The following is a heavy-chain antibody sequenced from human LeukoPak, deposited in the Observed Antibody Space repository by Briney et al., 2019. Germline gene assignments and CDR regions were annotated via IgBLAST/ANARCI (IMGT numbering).Heavy chain of an antibody. J-gene: IGHJ4*02. CDR3: ARDDGIAAAGLFDY. CDR2: IYYSGST. D-gene: IGHD6-13*01. Sequence: SDTLSLTCTVSGGSVSSISYDWGWIRRPPGKGLEWIGGIYYSGSTYYNPSLKSRVTISVDTSKNQFSLKLSSVTAADTAVYYCARDDGIAAAGLFDYWGQGTLVTVSS. CDR1: GGSVSSISYD. V-gene: IGHV4-39*02.